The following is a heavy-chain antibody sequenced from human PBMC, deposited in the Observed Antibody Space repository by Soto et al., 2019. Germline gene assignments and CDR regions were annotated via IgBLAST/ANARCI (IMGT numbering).Heavy chain of an antibody. CDR1: GFSFSSFA. Sequence: EVQLLESGGTLVQPGESLRLSCEVSGFSFSSFAMNWVRQAPGEGLEWVSSIRGTATSYADSVKGRFTISRDNSKNTVYLQMNTLRGEDTAVYYCAKGAVLMTTSGGWCNGFDPWGQGTLVIVSS. CDR2: IRGTAT. V-gene: IGHV3-23*01. D-gene: IGHD2-21*01. CDR3: AKGAVLMTTSGGWCNGFDP. J-gene: IGHJ5*02.